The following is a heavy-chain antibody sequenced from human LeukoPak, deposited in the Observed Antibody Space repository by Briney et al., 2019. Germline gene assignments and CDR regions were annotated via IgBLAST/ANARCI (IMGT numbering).Heavy chain of an antibody. Sequence: PGGSLRLSCAASGFTFSSYAMSWVRQAPGKGLEWVSVIYSGGTTYYADSVKGRFTFSRDNSKNTLYLQMNSLRVEDTAVYYCARVPASGGVWGQGTLVTVSS. CDR2: IYSGGTT. D-gene: IGHD1-26*01. J-gene: IGHJ4*02. CDR3: ARVPASGGV. V-gene: IGHV3-66*01. CDR1: GFTFSSYA.